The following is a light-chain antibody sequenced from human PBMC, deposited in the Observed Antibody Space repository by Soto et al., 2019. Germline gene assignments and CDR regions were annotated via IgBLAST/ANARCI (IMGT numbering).Light chain of an antibody. J-gene: IGLJ1*01. Sequence: QSVLTQPASVSGSPGQSIAISCTGTSSDVGGYNYVSWYQHHPGKVPQIMIYDVSSRPSGVSDRFSGSKSGNTASLTISGLQAEDEADYYSTSYTSSNTYVFGTGTKDTDL. V-gene: IGLV2-14*03. CDR3: TSYTSSNTYV. CDR1: SSDVGGYNY. CDR2: DVS.